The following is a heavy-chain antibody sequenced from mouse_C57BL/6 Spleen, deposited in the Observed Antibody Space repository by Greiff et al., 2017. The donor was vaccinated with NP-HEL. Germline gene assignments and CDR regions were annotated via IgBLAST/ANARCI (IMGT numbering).Heavy chain of an antibody. CDR1: GYTFTSYW. J-gene: IGHJ4*01. V-gene: IGHV1-64*01. CDR2: IHPNSGST. Sequence: VQLQQPGAELVKPGASVKLSCKASGYTFTSYWMHWVKQRPGQGLEWIGMIHPNSGSTNYNEKFKSKATLTVDKSSSTAYMQLSSLTSEDSAVYYCASNGEHYYAMDYWGQGTSVTVSS. CDR3: ASNGEHYYAMDY.